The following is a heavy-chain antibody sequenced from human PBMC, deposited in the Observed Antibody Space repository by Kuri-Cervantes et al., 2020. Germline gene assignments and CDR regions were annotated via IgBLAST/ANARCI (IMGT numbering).Heavy chain of an antibody. J-gene: IGHJ4*02. Sequence: GESLKISCAASGSTFSSYAMHWVRQAPGKGLEWVANIKQDGSDKNYVDSVKGRFTISRDNAKNSLYLQMNSLRAEDTAVYYCARGGYGGQLAPWGGQGTLVTVSS. D-gene: IGHD2-2*01. CDR2: IKQDGSDK. V-gene: IGHV3-7*01. CDR3: ARGGYGGQLAPW. CDR1: GSTFSSYA.